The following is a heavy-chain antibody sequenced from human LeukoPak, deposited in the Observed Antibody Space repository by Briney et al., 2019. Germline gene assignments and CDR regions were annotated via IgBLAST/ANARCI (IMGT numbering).Heavy chain of an antibody. CDR1: GFTFSSYA. J-gene: IGHJ4*02. Sequence: PGKSLRLSCEASGFTFSSYAIHWVRQAPGEGLERVAVISYDGTQKYYADSVKGRFTISRDNSKNILDLQMNSLRAEDTAVYYCVRGRLGYFDSWGQGTLVTVSS. CDR2: ISYDGTQK. D-gene: IGHD6-19*01. V-gene: IGHV3-30*04. CDR3: VRGRLGYFDS.